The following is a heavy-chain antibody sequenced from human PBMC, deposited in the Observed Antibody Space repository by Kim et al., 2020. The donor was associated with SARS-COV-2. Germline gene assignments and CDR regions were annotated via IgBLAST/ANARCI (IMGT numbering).Heavy chain of an antibody. Sequence: YNPSLKSRVTISVDTSKNQFSLKLSSVTAADTAVYYCARRAWFGESGFDPWGQGTLVTVSS. CDR3: ARRAWFGESGFDP. V-gene: IGHV4-34*01. D-gene: IGHD3-10*01. J-gene: IGHJ5*02.